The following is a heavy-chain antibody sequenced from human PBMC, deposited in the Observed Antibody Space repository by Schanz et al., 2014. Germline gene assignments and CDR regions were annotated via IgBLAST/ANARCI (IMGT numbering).Heavy chain of an antibody. J-gene: IGHJ3*02. CDR1: GFTFSSYA. V-gene: IGHV3-23*01. CDR3: AKGRFGELSAFDI. Sequence: EVQLMESGGGLVKPGGSLRLSCAASGFTFSSYAMSWVRQAPGKGLEWVSAISGSGGSTYYADSVKGRFTISRDNSKNTLYLQMNSLRAEDTAVYYCAKGRFGELSAFDIWGQGTIVTVSS. CDR2: ISGSGGST. D-gene: IGHD3-10*01.